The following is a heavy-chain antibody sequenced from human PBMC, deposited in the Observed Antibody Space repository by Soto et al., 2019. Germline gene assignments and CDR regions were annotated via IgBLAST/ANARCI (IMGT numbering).Heavy chain of an antibody. CDR2: IYPGDSDT. CDR1: GYTFITYW. CDR3: ARRRNKVGAPFDY. V-gene: IGHV5-51*01. D-gene: IGHD1-26*01. Sequence: GQAQKISDSASGYTFITYWIARVRQMTGKGLEWMGNIYPGDSDTRYSPSFQGQVTISADNSTNTAYLQWNSLQASDSAIYYCARRRNKVGAPFDYWGQGTLVTVSS. J-gene: IGHJ4*02.